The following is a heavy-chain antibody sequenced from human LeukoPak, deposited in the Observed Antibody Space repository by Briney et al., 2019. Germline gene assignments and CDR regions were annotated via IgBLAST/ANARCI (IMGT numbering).Heavy chain of an antibody. V-gene: IGHV4-34*01. CDR3: AREWSGLDY. CDR2: INHSGST. D-gene: IGHD2-15*01. J-gene: IGHJ4*02. CDR1: GGSFSGYY. Sequence: SETLSLTCAVYGGSFSGYYWSWIRQPPGKGLEWIGEINHSGSTNYNPSLKSRVTISLDTSKNQLSLKLSSVTATDTAVYYCAREWSGLDYWGQGTLVTVSS.